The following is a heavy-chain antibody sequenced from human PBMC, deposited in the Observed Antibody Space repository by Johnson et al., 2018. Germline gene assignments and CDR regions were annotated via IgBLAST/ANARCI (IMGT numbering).Heavy chain of an antibody. V-gene: IGHV3-11*04. J-gene: IGHJ3*02. D-gene: IGHD3-22*01. Sequence: QVQLVQSGGGLVKPGGSLRLSCAASGFTFSDYYMSWIRQAPGQGLEWVSYISSSGSTIYYADSVKGRFNISMDHSNTSLYLQMNSRRAEDTAVYYCARDRTYYYDSSGYFFDAFDIWGQGTMVTVSS. CDR3: ARDRTYYYDSSGYFFDAFDI. CDR2: ISSSGSTI. CDR1: GFTFSDYY.